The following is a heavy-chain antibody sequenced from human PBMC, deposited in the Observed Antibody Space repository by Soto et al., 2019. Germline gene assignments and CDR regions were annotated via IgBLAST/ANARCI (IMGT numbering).Heavy chain of an antibody. CDR3: ARGYSGYDSGSYVDY. CDR2: IIPIFGTA. J-gene: IGHJ4*02. D-gene: IGHD5-12*01. Sequence: SVKVSCKASGGTFSSYAISGVRQAPGQGLEWMGGIIPIFGTANYAQKFQGRVTITADESTSTAYMELSSLRSEDTAGYYCARGYSGYDSGSYVDYWGQGTLVTVSS. CDR1: GGTFSSYA. V-gene: IGHV1-69*13.